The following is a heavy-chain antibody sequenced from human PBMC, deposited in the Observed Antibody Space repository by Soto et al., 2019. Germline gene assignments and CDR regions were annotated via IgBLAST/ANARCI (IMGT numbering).Heavy chain of an antibody. J-gene: IGHJ4*02. D-gene: IGHD3-22*01. V-gene: IGHV3-23*01. Sequence: GGSLRLSCAASGFTFSSYAMSWVRQAPGKGLEWVSAISGSGGSTYYADSVKGRFTISRDNSKNTLYLQMNSLRAEDTAVYCCANSPLPVSPGYYYDSSGYYDYWGQGTPVTVSS. CDR1: GFTFSSYA. CDR3: ANSPLPVSPGYYYDSSGYYDY. CDR2: ISGSGGST.